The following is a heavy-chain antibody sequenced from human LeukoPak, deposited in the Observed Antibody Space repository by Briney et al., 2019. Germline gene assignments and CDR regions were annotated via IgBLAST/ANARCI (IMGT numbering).Heavy chain of an antibody. CDR2: INPNSGGT. D-gene: IGHD6-19*01. Sequence: ASVKVSCKASGYTFTDYYMHWVRQAPGQGLEWMGWINPNSGGTNYAQKFQGRVTMTRDTSISTAYMELSRLRSDDTAVYYCAGDRTRTGYSSGWYHDYRGQGTLVTVSS. CDR1: GYTFTDYY. CDR3: AGDRTRTGYSSGWYHDY. J-gene: IGHJ4*02. V-gene: IGHV1-2*02.